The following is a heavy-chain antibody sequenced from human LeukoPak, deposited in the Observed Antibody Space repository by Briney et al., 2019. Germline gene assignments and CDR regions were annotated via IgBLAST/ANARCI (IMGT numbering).Heavy chain of an antibody. CDR2: ISAYNGNT. CDR1: GYTFTSYG. D-gene: IGHD3-22*01. CDR3: ARLPDLANTYYDSSGYPPDY. J-gene: IGHJ4*02. Sequence: GASVKVSCKASGYTFTSYGISWVRQAPGQGLEWMGWISAYNGNTNYAQKLQGRVTMTTDTSTSTAYMELRSPRSDDTAVYYCARLPDLANTYYDSSGYPPDYWGRGTLVTVSS. V-gene: IGHV1-18*01.